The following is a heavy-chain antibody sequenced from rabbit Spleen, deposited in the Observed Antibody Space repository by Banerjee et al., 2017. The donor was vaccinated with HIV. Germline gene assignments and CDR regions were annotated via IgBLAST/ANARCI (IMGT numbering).Heavy chain of an antibody. V-gene: IGHV1S40*01. D-gene: IGHD6-1*01. CDR1: GFSFNSGYE. CDR2: AYAGSTGNT. CDR3: ARGYAGYSYAINL. Sequence: QQLEESGGDLVKTGASLTLTCKVSGFSFNSGYEMCWVRQAPGKGLEWVACAYAGSTGNTYYASWAKGRFTISKTSSTTVTLQIASLTAADTAAYFCARGYAGYSYAINLWGPGTLVTVS. J-gene: IGHJ4*01.